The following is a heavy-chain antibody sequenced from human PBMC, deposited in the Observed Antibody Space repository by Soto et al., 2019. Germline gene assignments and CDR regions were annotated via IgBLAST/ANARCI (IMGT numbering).Heavy chain of an antibody. CDR3: ASGRGYCSESSCSYFDYFQH. CDR2: ISNDGSNK. D-gene: IGHD2-2*01. V-gene: IGHV3-30*03. Sequence: QVQLVESGGGVGQPGTSLRLSCAASGLTFNTYAMNWIRLAPGKGLEWVAVISNDGSNKYYADSVKGRFTISRDNSKNTVYLQMNSLRGEDTDVYYCASGRGYCSESSCSYFDYFQHWGQGALVIVSS. J-gene: IGHJ1*01. CDR1: GLTFNTYA.